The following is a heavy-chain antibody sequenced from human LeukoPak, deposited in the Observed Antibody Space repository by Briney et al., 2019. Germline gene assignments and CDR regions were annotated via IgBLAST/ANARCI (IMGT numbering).Heavy chain of an antibody. D-gene: IGHD2/OR15-2a*01. CDR3: ARAQDYFAGYGVDV. Sequence: ASVKVSYKASGYTFTSYGISWVRQAPGQGLEWMGWISAYNGNTNYAQKLQGRVTMTTDTSTSTAYMELRSLRSDDTAVYYCARAQDYFAGYGVDVWGQGTTVTVSS. CDR2: ISAYNGNT. CDR1: GYTFTSYG. J-gene: IGHJ6*02. V-gene: IGHV1-18*01.